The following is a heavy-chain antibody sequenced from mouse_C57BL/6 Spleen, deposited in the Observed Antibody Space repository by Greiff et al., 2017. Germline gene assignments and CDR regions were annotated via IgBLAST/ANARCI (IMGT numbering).Heavy chain of an antibody. J-gene: IGHJ2*01. CDR3: ARGISITTVVAGGDFDY. Sequence: EVQLQQSGPELVKPGASVKMSCKASGYTFTDYNMHWVKQSHGKSLEWIGYINPNNGGTSYNQKFKGKATLTVNKSSSTAYMELRSLTSEDSAVYYCARGISITTVVAGGDFDYWGQGTTLTVSS. V-gene: IGHV1-22*01. CDR1: GYTFTDYN. D-gene: IGHD1-1*01. CDR2: INPNNGGT.